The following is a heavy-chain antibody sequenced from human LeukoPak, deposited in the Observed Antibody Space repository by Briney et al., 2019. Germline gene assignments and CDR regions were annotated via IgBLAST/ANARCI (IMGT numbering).Heavy chain of an antibody. CDR2: IIPIFGIA. Sequence: ASEKVSCKASGGTFSSYAISWVRQAPGQGLEWMGRIIPIFGIANYARKFQGRVTITADKSTSTAYMELSSLRSEDAAVYYCARDRIKGEQQLVQDYWGQGTLVTVSS. D-gene: IGHD6-13*01. J-gene: IGHJ4*02. CDR3: ARDRIKGEQQLVQDY. CDR1: GGTFSSYA. V-gene: IGHV1-69*04.